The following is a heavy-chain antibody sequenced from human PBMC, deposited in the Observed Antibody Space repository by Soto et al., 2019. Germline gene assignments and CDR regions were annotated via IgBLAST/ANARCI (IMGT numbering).Heavy chain of an antibody. CDR1: GGSISSYY. D-gene: IGHD2-15*01. Sequence: TSETLSLTCTVSGGSISSYYWSWIRQPPGKGLEWIGYIYYSGSTNYNPSLKSRVTISVDTSKNQFSLKLSSVTAADTAVYYCARLVVVVAATKGFDAFDIWGQGTMVTVSS. V-gene: IGHV4-59*08. CDR3: ARLVVVVAATKGFDAFDI. J-gene: IGHJ3*02. CDR2: IYYSGST.